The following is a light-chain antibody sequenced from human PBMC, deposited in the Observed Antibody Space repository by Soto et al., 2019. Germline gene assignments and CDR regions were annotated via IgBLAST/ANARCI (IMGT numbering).Light chain of an antibody. CDR1: QGISNY. J-gene: IGKJ4*01. CDR2: AAS. Sequence: DIQTTQSPSSLSASVGDRVTITCRASQGISNYLAWYQQKPGKVPKLLIYAASTLQSGVPSRFSGSGSGTDFTLTISSLQPEDVATYYCQKYNSAPPLTFGGGTKVEIK. CDR3: QKYNSAPPLT. V-gene: IGKV1-27*01.